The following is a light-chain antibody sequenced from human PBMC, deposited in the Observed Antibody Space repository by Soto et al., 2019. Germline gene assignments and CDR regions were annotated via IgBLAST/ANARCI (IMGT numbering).Light chain of an antibody. V-gene: IGKV1-9*01. Sequence: IQLTQSPSSLSASVGDRVTITCRASPAIASFLAWYQQKPGTAPKLLIYGASTLQSGVPSRFSGSRSGTDYTRTIASLQPEDFATYYCQQLNGSTRTFGQGTKVEIK. J-gene: IGKJ1*01. CDR2: GAS. CDR3: QQLNGSTRT. CDR1: PAIASF.